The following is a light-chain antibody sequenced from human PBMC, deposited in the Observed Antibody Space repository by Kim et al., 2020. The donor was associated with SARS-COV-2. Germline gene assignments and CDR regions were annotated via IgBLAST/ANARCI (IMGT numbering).Light chain of an antibody. V-gene: IGKV3-20*01. CDR2: GAP. CDR3: QQYVSSPFT. Sequence: SPWHIPTLCCRASHSVRTGCLVGDQHKPGQAPRLLIYGAPRRATGIQDRSRGSGSGTDFTLTISRLEPEVFAVYYCQQYVSSPFTSGQGTRLEI. CDR1: HSVRTGC. J-gene: IGKJ5*01.